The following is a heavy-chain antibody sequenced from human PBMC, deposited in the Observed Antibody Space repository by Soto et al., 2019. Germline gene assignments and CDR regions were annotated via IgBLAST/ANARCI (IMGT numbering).Heavy chain of an antibody. CDR3: ARDKGSDAHIDI. CDR1: GFTLRSYG. V-gene: IGHV3-33*01. Sequence: SCAASGFTLRSYGMHWVRQAPGKGLEWVAIIWHDGSEKYYADSVRGRFTVSRDNSKSKLDLQMNSLRVEDTAIYYCARDKGSDAHIDIWGQGTMVTVS. D-gene: IGHD3-10*01. CDR2: IWHDGSEK. J-gene: IGHJ3*02.